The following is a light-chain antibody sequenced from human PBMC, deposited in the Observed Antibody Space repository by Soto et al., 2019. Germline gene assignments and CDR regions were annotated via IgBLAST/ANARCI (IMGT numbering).Light chain of an antibody. CDR2: KAS. Sequence: DIPMTQSPSTLSASVGDRVTITCRASQSISNWLAWYQQKPGKAPKLLIYKASSLEGGVPSRFSGSGSGTEFTLTISSLQPDDFATYYCQQYNSYRTFGQGTKVEIK. V-gene: IGKV1-5*03. J-gene: IGKJ1*01. CDR1: QSISNW. CDR3: QQYNSYRT.